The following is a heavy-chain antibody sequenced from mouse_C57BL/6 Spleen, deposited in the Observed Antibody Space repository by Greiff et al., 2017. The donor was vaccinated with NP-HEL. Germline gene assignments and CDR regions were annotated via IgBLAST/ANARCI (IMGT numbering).Heavy chain of an antibody. V-gene: IGHV1-4*01. CDR1: GYTFTSYT. D-gene: IGHD1-1*01. Sequence: QVQLKQSGAELARPGASVKMSCKASGYTFTSYTMHWVKQRPGQGLEWIGYINPSSGYTKYNQKFKDKATLTADKSSSTAYMQLSSLTSEDSAVYYCAGITTVVAYDYWGQGTTLTVSS. J-gene: IGHJ2*01. CDR3: AGITTVVAYDY. CDR2: INPSSGYT.